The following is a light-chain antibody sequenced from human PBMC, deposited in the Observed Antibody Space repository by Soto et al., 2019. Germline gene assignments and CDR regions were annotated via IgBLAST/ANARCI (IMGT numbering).Light chain of an antibody. CDR2: AAS. J-gene: IGKJ1*01. CDR1: QSISSY. CDR3: QQSYSTPTT. Sequence: DIQMTQSPSSLSASVGDRVTITCRASQSISSYLNWYQQKPGKAPKXLIYAASSLKSGVPSRFSGSGSGTEFTLTISSLQPEDFATYYCQQSYSTPTTFGQGNKVDI. V-gene: IGKV1-39*01.